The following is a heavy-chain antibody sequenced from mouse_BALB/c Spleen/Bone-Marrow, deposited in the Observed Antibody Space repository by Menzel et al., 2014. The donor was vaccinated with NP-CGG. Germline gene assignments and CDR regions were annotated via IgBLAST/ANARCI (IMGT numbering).Heavy chain of an antibody. J-gene: IGHJ2*01. CDR2: IYPHTSDT. V-gene: IGHV1S29*02. CDR3: VRAPPITSVVSRDY. Sequence: VQLKQSGPELVKPGATVKISCKASGCPFTDYNMHWVKQSHVKSLEWIGYIYPHTSDTGYNQKFRNKATLTVDISSSTAYMVLRSLTAEDSAVYYCVRAPPITSVVSRDYWGQGTTLTVSS. D-gene: IGHD1-1*01. CDR1: GCPFTDYN.